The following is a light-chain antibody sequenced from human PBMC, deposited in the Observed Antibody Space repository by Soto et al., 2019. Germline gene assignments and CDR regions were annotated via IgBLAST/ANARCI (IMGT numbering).Light chain of an antibody. CDR2: HNN. CDR1: SSNIGNNY. CDR3: QSRDSSLSSSWV. Sequence: QSVLTQPPSVSAAPGQKVTISCSGSSSNIGNNYVSWYQQLPGTAPKLLISHNNNRPSGVPDRFSGSKSGTSASLAITGLQADDEAVYYCQSRDSSLSSSWVFGGGTQLTVL. J-gene: IGLJ3*02. V-gene: IGLV1-40*01.